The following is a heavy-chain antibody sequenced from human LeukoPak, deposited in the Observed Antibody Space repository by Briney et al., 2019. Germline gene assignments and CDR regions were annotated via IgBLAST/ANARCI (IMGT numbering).Heavy chain of an antibody. V-gene: IGHV1-2*02. Sequence: ASVKVSCKASGYTFTGYYMHWVRQAPGQGLEWMGWINPNSGGTNYAQKFQGRVTMTRDTSISTAYMELSRLRSDDTAVYYCARGPNSKIVVVPAATAWFDPWGQGTLVTVSS. CDR2: INPNSGGT. J-gene: IGHJ5*02. CDR1: GYTFTGYY. D-gene: IGHD2-2*01. CDR3: ARGPNSKIVVVPAATAWFDP.